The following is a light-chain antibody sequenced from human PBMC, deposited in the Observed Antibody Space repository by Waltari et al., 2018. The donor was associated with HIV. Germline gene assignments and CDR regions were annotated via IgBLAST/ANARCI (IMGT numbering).Light chain of an antibody. Sequence: SAVTQPPSASGSPGQRGTIPCSGHTRNIGCIYVFWYQPPPGTPPKLLIHRNDPRPSGVPDRSSGSTAGTSASLAISGRRSEDEADYYCVTWDDSLRGVVFGGGTKVAVL. CDR1: TRNIGCIY. CDR2: RND. CDR3: VTWDDSLRGVV. J-gene: IGLJ2*01. V-gene: IGLV1-47*01.